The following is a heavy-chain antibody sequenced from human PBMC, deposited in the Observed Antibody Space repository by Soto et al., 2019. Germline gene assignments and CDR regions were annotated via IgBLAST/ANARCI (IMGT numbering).Heavy chain of an antibody. J-gene: IGHJ4*02. CDR1: GFTFSNYW. V-gene: IGHV3-74*01. Sequence: PGESLKISCAASGFTFSNYWMHWVRQAPGKGLVWVSRINSDGSSTSYADSVKGRFTVSRDNAKNTLYLQVNSLRAEDTAVYYCARDGGWIDYWGQGTLVTSPQ. D-gene: IGHD6-19*01. CDR2: INSDGSST. CDR3: ARDGGWIDY.